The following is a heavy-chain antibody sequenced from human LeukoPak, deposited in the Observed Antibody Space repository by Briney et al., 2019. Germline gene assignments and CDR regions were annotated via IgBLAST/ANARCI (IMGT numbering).Heavy chain of an antibody. V-gene: IGHV3-7*01. CDR1: GFTFSSYA. D-gene: IGHD6-19*01. CDR3: AREGQWLVYHFDY. J-gene: IGHJ4*02. Sequence: PGGSLRLSCAASGFTFSSYAMHWVRQAPGKGLEWVANIKQDGSEKYYVDSVKGRFTISRDNAKNSLYLQMNSLRAEDTAVYYCAREGQWLVYHFDYWGQGTLVTVSS. CDR2: IKQDGSEK.